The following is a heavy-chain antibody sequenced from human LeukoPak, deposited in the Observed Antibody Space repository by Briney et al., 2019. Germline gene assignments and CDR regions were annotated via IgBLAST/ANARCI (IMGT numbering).Heavy chain of an antibody. CDR3: ARHVRQDYNYIDY. Sequence: SETLSLTCTVSGGSMSGHYWSWIRQTPGKGLEWIGYIYHDGSTNSNPSLKSRVTMSVDTSKNEFSLKLTSVIAADAAVYFCARHVRQDYNYIDYWGRGTLATVSS. J-gene: IGHJ4*01. V-gene: IGHV4-59*08. CDR1: GGSMSGHY. CDR2: IYHDGST. D-gene: IGHD4-11*01.